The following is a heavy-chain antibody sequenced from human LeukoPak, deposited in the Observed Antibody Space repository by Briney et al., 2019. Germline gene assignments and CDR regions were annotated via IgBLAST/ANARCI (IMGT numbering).Heavy chain of an antibody. CDR1: GGSISSGDYY. CDR2: IYYSGST. J-gene: IGHJ4*02. Sequence: SQTLSLTCTVSGGSISSGDYYWSWIRQPPGKGLEWIGYIYYSGSTYYNPSLESRVTISVDTSKNQFSLKLSSVTAADTAVYYCARQTFWSGYPPSDYWGQGTLVTVSS. D-gene: IGHD3-3*01. CDR3: ARQTFWSGYPPSDY. V-gene: IGHV4-30-4*08.